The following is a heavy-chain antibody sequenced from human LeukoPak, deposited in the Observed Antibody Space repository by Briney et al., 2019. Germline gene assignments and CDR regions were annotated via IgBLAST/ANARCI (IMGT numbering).Heavy chain of an antibody. V-gene: IGHV3-30*18. CDR3: AKAVGQWLVASP. CDR2: ISYDGSNK. Sequence: GRSLRLSCAASGFTFSSYGMHWGRQAPGKGLERGAVISYDGSNKYYADSVKGRFTISRDNSKNTLYLQMNSLRAENTAVYYCAKAVGQWLVASPWGEGTLVTVSS. CDR1: GFTFSSYG. J-gene: IGHJ5*02. D-gene: IGHD6-19*01.